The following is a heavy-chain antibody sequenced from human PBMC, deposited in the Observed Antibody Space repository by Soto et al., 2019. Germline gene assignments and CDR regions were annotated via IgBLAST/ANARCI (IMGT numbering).Heavy chain of an antibody. V-gene: IGHV3-21*01. CDR2: ISSSSSYI. CDR1: GFTFSSYS. D-gene: IGHD6-13*01. J-gene: IGHJ6*02. Sequence: GGSLRLSCAASGFTFSSYSMNWVRQAPGKGLEWVSSISSSSSYIYYADSVKGRFTISRDNAKNSLYLQMNSLRAEDTAVYYCARTRYSSSWSTSGGMDVGGQGTTVTVSS. CDR3: ARTRYSSSWSTSGGMDV.